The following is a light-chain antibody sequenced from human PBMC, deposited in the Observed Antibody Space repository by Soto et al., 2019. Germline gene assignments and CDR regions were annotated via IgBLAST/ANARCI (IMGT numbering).Light chain of an antibody. V-gene: IGLV2-14*03. Sequence: QSVLTQPASVSGSPGQSITISCTGTSSDIGGYNYVSWYQHHPGKAPKLMIYDVSNRPSGVSNRFSGSKSGNTASLTISGLQAEDEADYYCTSYTSTSTSFGGGTQLTVL. CDR1: SSDIGGYNY. CDR2: DVS. CDR3: TSYTSTSTS. J-gene: IGLJ2*01.